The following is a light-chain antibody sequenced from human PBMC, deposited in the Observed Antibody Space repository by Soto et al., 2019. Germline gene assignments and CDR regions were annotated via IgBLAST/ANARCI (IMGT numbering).Light chain of an antibody. CDR3: QQYNRYWT. CDR2: DAS. J-gene: IGKJ1*01. V-gene: IGKV1-5*01. CDR1: QSISSW. Sequence: DIQMTQSPSTLSASVGDRVTITCRASQSISSWLAWYQQKPGKAPKLLIYDASNLESRVASRFSGGGSGTQFTLSITSLQPDDFATYYCQQYNRYWTFGQGTKVEIK.